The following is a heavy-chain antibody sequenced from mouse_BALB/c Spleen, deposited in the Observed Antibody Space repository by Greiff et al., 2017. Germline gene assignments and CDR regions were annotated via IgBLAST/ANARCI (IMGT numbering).Heavy chain of an antibody. J-gene: IGHJ3*01. CDR2: INPSTGYT. V-gene: IGHV1-7*01. CDR3: ARVGYGNYLAY. Sequence: QVQLKQSGAELAKPGASVKMSCKASGYTFTSYWMHWVKQRPGQGLEWIGYINPSTGYTEYNQKFKDKATLTADKSSSTAYMQLSSLTSEDSAVYYCARVGYGNYLAYWGQGTLVTVSA. D-gene: IGHD2-1*01. CDR1: GYTFTSYW.